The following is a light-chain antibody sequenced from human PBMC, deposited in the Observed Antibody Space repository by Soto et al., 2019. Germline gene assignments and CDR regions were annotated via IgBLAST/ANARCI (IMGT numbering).Light chain of an antibody. V-gene: IGLV2-23*02. Sequence: QSALTQSASLSGSPGQSITISCTGTSSDIGSYHLVSWYQQQSGKAPKLIIDKVSQWPSGVSDRFSASKSGNTASLTISGLQAEDEADYYCCSYAGSNWGYVFGTGTKLTVL. CDR2: KVS. CDR3: CSYAGSNWGYV. CDR1: SSDIGSYHL. J-gene: IGLJ1*01.